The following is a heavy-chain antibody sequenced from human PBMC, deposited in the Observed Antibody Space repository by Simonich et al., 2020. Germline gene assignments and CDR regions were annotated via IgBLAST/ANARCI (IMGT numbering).Heavy chain of an antibody. CDR1: GGSISSYY. CDR2: IYYSWIT. D-gene: IGHD2-15*01. CDR3: ARGGLYFDY. Sequence: QVQLQESGPGLVKPSETLSLTCTVSGGSISSYYWSWIRQPPGKGLEWIGYIYYSWITNYHPPPQRRGTISVDTSKNQFSLKLSSVTAADTAVYYCARGGLYFDYWGQGTLVTVSS. J-gene: IGHJ4*02. V-gene: IGHV4-59*01.